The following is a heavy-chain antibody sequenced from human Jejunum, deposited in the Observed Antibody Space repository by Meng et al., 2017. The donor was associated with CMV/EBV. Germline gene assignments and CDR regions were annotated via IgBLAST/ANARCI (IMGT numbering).Heavy chain of an antibody. V-gene: IGHV3-23*01. Sequence: AASGFTVSGFTMAWVRQAPGKGLGWVSTIDSSDRTYYADSVKGRFTISRDNSMNTLHLQMNSLRAEDTAVYYCAKSLVDTAMDLDEWGQETLVTVSS. CDR2: IDSSDRT. CDR1: GFTVSGFT. J-gene: IGHJ4*02. D-gene: IGHD5-18*01. CDR3: AKSLVDTAMDLDE.